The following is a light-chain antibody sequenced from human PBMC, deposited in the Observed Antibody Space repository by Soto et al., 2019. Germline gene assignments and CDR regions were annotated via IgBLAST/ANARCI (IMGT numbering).Light chain of an antibody. CDR1: QGISSW. Sequence: DIQMTQSPSSVSASVGDRVTITCRASQGISSWLAWYQKKPGKAPKLLIYAASSLQSGVPSRFSGSGSGTDFTLTISSLQPEDFAHYYCQQANSFPHTFGQGTKLEIK. CDR2: AAS. V-gene: IGKV1-12*01. CDR3: QQANSFPHT. J-gene: IGKJ2*01.